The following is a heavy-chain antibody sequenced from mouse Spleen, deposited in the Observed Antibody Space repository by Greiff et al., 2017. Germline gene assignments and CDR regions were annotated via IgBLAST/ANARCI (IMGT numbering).Heavy chain of an antibody. V-gene: IGHV2-5-1*01. Sequence: VQLQESGPSLVQPSQSLSITCTVSGFSLTSYGVHWVRQSPGKGLEWLGVIWRGGSTDYNAAFMSRLSITKDNSKSQVFFKMNSLQADDTAIYXCAKNRATVANYYAMDYWGQGTSVTVSS. CDR2: IWRGGST. J-gene: IGHJ4*01. CDR3: AKNRATVANYYAMDY. D-gene: IGHD1-1*01. CDR1: GFSLTSYG.